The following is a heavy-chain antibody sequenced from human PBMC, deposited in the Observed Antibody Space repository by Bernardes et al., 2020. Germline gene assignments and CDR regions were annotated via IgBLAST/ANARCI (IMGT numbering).Heavy chain of an antibody. CDR3: ARVYCSSTNCERNYYFGMDV. CDR1: GFTFSTYS. V-gene: IGHV3-21*01. Sequence: GGSLRLSCAASGFTFSTYSMNWVRQAPGKGLEWVSSITSSSNYIYYADSVKGRFTISRDNAKNSLYLQMNSLRAEDTAVYYCARVYCSSTNCERNYYFGMDVWGKGTTVTVSS. J-gene: IGHJ6*04. D-gene: IGHD2-2*01. CDR2: ITSSSNYI.